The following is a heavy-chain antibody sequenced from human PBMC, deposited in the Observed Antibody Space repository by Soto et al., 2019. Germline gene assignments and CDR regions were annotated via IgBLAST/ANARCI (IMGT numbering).Heavy chain of an antibody. J-gene: IGHJ4*02. CDR2: IYWDDDE. Sequence: QITLKESGPTLVKPTQTLTLTCTFSGFSLRTTAEGVGWIRQPPGKALEWLALIYWDDDERYSSSLKSRLTITKDTSKNQVVLTMTNVDTVDTATYYCAHGSCSSADCYPNPYLDYWGQGILVTVSS. CDR1: GFSLRTTAEG. V-gene: IGHV2-5*02. CDR3: AHGSCSSADCYPNPYLDY. D-gene: IGHD2-2*01.